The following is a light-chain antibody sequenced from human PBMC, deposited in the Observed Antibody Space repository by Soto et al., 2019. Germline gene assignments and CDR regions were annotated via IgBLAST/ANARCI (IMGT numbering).Light chain of an antibody. CDR3: SSYTSNTAPV. Sequence: QSALTQPASVSGSPGQSITISCTGTSSDVGGYNYVSWYQHHPGKAPKLMIYDVSNRPSGVSNRFSGSKSGHTASLTISGLQADDEADYYCSSYTSNTAPVFGGGTKLTVL. CDR2: DVS. J-gene: IGLJ3*02. V-gene: IGLV2-14*03. CDR1: SSDVGGYNY.